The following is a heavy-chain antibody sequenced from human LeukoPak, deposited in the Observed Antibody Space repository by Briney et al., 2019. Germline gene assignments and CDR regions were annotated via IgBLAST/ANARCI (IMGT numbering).Heavy chain of an antibody. CDR3: ARDDNVWGSYRYSGY. Sequence: ASVKVSCKASGYTFTSYNIGWLRQAPGQGLEWMGWISAYNGNTNYAQKLQGRVTMTTDTSTSTAYMELRSLRSDDTAVYYCARDDNVWGSYRYSGYWGQGTLVTVSS. CDR2: ISAYNGNT. CDR1: GYTFTSYN. J-gene: IGHJ4*02. D-gene: IGHD3-16*02. V-gene: IGHV1-18*01.